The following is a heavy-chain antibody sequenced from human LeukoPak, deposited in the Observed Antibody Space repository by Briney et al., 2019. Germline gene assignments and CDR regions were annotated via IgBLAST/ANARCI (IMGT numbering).Heavy chain of an antibody. Sequence: PSETLSLTCTVSGGSISSGNYYWTWIRQPAGKGLEWIGRISTSEDTNYNPSLKSRVTISLDASKHQFSLNLNSVTAADTAVYYCATRWSPFFYYMDVWGKGTTVTVSS. CDR2: ISTSEDT. CDR1: GGSISSGNYY. V-gene: IGHV4-61*02. D-gene: IGHD4-23*01. CDR3: ATRWSPFFYYMDV. J-gene: IGHJ6*03.